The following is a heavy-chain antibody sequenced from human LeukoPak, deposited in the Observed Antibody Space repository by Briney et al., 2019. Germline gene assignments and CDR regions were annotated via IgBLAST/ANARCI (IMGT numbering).Heavy chain of an antibody. D-gene: IGHD5-12*01. CDR3: ARGSFSGYEDY. Sequence: ASVKVPCKASGYTFTGYGISWVRQAPGQGLEWMGWISAYNGNTNYAQKLQGRVTMTTDTSTSTAYMELRSLRSDDTAVCYCARGSFSGYEDYWGQGTLVTVSS. CDR1: GYTFTGYG. V-gene: IGHV1-18*01. CDR2: ISAYNGNT. J-gene: IGHJ4*02.